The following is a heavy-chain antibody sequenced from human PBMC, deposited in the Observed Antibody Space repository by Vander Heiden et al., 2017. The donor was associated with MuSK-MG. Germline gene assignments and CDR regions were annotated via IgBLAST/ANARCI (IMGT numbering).Heavy chain of an antibody. Sequence: EVQLVESGGGLVKPGGSLRLSCAASGFTFSSYTMDWVRQAAGKGLGWGASISISSSYIYYEDPVKGRFTISRDNAKNALYLQMNIMTAEATAVYYCAKVIGAAMGDACDIGGQGAMVTVSS. D-gene: IGHD6-25*01. CDR1: GFTFSSYT. J-gene: IGHJ3*02. V-gene: IGHV3-21*01. CDR3: AKVIGAAMGDACDI. CDR2: ISISSSYI.